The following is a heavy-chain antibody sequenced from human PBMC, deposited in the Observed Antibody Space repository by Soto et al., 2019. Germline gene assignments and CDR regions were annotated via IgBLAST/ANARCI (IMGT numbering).Heavy chain of an antibody. CDR1: GGSISSGGYY. J-gene: IGHJ4*02. D-gene: IGHD6-13*01. V-gene: IGHV4-31*03. Sequence: SETLSLTCTVSGGSISSGGYYWSWIRQHPGKGLEWIGYIYYSGSTYYNPSLKSRVTISVDTSKNQFSLKLSSVTAADTAVYYCARVKKIAAAGIDYWGQGTLVTVSS. CDR3: ARVKKIAAAGIDY. CDR2: IYYSGST.